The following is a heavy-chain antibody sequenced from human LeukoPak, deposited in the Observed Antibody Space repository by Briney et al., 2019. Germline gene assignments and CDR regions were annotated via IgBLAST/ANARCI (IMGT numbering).Heavy chain of an antibody. Sequence: PGRSLRLSCAASGFTFSTYDMHWVRQPPGKGLEWVTVISYDGSNKYYADSVKGRFTISRDNSKNTLYLQMNSLRAEDTAVYYCARDGIVGATRFDYWGQGTLVTVSS. CDR3: ARDGIVGATRFDY. D-gene: IGHD1-26*01. CDR2: ISYDGSNK. V-gene: IGHV3-30-3*01. J-gene: IGHJ4*02. CDR1: GFTFSTYD.